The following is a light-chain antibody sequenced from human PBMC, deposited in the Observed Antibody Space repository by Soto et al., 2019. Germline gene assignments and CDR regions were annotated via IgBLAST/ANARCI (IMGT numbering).Light chain of an antibody. CDR3: QQSYSTLGRT. CDR1: QSISSY. J-gene: IGKJ1*01. CDR2: AAS. V-gene: IGKV1-39*01. Sequence: DIQMTQSPSSLSASVGDRVTITCRASQSISSYLNWYQQKPGKAPKLLIYAASSLQSRVPSRFSGSGSGTDFTLTISSLQPEDFATYYCQQSYSTLGRTFGQGTKVEIK.